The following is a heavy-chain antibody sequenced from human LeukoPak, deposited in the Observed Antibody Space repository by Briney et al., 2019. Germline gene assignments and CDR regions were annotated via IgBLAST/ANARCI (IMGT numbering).Heavy chain of an antibody. CDR1: GFTFRNDV. CDR2: TSSDLNVK. V-gene: IGHV3-30-3*01. Sequence: GGSVRLSCAASGFTFRNDVIHWVRQAPGKGLEWVALTSSDLNVKLYADSVKGRFTISRDNSRSTLYLQMNSLRPEDTAIYYCAREGYYGSGSPPSLYFDYWGQGTLVTVSS. D-gene: IGHD3-10*01. CDR3: AREGYYGSGSPPSLYFDY. J-gene: IGHJ4*02.